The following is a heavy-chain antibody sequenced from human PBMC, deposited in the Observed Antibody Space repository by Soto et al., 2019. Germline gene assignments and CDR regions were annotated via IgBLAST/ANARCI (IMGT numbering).Heavy chain of an antibody. J-gene: IGHJ4*01. D-gene: IGHD2-8*01. CDR3: ARAFCTNGVCYYFFDY. Sequence: PGGSLRLSCAASGFTFGTYAMHWVRQAPGKGLEWVAVIYYDGSNIYYGDAVKGRFTISRDNSKSTLYLQMSSLRAEDTAVYYCARAFCTNGVCYYFFDYWGHGTLVTVSS. V-gene: IGHV3-33*01. CDR2: IYYDGSNI. CDR1: GFTFGTYA.